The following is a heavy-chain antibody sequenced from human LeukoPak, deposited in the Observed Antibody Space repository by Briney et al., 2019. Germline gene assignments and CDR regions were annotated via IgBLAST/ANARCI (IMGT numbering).Heavy chain of an antibody. V-gene: IGHV3-30*01. CDR1: GFTFSSYA. J-gene: IGHJ5*02. D-gene: IGHD3-22*01. CDR2: ISYDGSNK. Sequence: PGGSLRPSCAASGFTFSSYAMHWVRQAPGKGLEWVAVISYDGSNKYYADSVKGRFTISRDNSKNTLYLQMNSLRAEDTAVYYCARSDYDSSGYYWFDPWGQGTLVTVSS. CDR3: ARSDYDSSGYYWFDP.